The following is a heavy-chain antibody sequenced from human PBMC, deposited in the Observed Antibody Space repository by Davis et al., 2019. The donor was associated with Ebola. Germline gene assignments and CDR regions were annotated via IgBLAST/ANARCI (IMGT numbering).Heavy chain of an antibody. J-gene: IGHJ4*02. CDR2: VSRKGGS. CDR1: GLTFSDYA. V-gene: IGHV3-23*01. Sequence: GESLKISCAASGLTFSDYAMSWVRQAPGKGLEWVAAVSRKGGSYYADSVRGRFTVYRDTAKDTLFLQMDSLRGDDTAVYYCAKEMEVTKPYDYWGQGTLVSVSP. D-gene: IGHD2-21*02. CDR3: AKEMEVTKPYDY.